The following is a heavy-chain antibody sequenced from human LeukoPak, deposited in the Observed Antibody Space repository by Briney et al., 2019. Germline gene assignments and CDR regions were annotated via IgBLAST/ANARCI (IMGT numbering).Heavy chain of an antibody. V-gene: IGHV3-30-3*01. Sequence: GRSLRLSCAASGFTFSSYAMHWVRQAPGKGLEWVAVISYDGSNKYYADSVKGRFTISRDSSKNTLYLQMNSLRAEDTAVYYCAREPYGGNSGFDYWGQGTLVTVSS. CDR2: ISYDGSNK. D-gene: IGHD4-23*01. J-gene: IGHJ4*02. CDR3: AREPYGGNSGFDY. CDR1: GFTFSSYA.